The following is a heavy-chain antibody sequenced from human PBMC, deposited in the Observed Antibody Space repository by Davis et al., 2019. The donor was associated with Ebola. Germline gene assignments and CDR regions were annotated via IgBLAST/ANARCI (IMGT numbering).Heavy chain of an antibody. J-gene: IGHJ4*02. CDR3: ARGQPGGSGSYYVNY. CDR1: GFTFSYYA. V-gene: IGHV3-30-3*01. D-gene: IGHD3-10*01. CDR2: ISYDGSDK. Sequence: PGGSLRLSCAASGFTFSYYAMYWVRQAPGKGLEWVAVISYDGSDKYYADSVKGRFTISRDNSKNTLYLQMNTLRAEDTAVYYCARGQPGGSGSYYVNYWGQGTLVTVSS.